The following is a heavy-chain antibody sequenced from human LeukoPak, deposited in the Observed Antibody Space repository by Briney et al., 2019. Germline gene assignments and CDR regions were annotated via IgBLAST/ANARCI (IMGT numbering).Heavy chain of an antibody. D-gene: IGHD1-26*01. CDR3: ARGSGSFGTWGFDY. J-gene: IGHJ4*02. CDR2: ISSNGGST. V-gene: IGHV3-64*01. Sequence: GGSLRLPCAASGFTFSSYAMHWVRQAPGKGLEYVSAISSNGGSTYYANSVKGRFTISRDNSKNTLYLQMGSLRAEDMAVYYCARGSGSFGTWGFDYWGQGTLVTVSS. CDR1: GFTFSSYA.